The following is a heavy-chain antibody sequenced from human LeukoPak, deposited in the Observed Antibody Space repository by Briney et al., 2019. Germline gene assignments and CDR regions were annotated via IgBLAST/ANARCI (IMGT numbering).Heavy chain of an antibody. CDR1: GGSISSYY. CDR2: IYYSGST. V-gene: IGHV4-59*01. Sequence: PSETLSLTCTVSGGSISSYYWSWIRQPPGKGLEWIGYIYYSGSTNYNPSLKSRVTISVDTSKNQFSLKLSSVNAADTAVYYCARDPSYYYGSGSYFDAFDIWGQGTMVTVSS. D-gene: IGHD3-10*01. CDR3: ARDPSYYYGSGSYFDAFDI. J-gene: IGHJ3*02.